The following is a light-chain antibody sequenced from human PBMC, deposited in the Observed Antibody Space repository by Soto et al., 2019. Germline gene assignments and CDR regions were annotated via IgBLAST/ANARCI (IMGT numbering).Light chain of an antibody. CDR3: CSYTISATLV. CDR1: TNDIGGYNY. J-gene: IGLJ3*02. Sequence: QSALTQPASVSGSPGQSITISCSGTTNDIGGYNYVSWYQHHPGKVPKVIIYEVRNRPSGVSNRFSGSKSGNTASLTISGLQAEDEADYYCCSYTISATLVFGEGTKVPS. V-gene: IGLV2-14*01. CDR2: EVR.